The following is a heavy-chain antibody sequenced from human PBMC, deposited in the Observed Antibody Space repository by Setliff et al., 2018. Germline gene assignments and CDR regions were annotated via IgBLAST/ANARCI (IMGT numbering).Heavy chain of an antibody. D-gene: IGHD1-1*01. V-gene: IGHV4-39*07. CDR3: ARDMGQPYYFES. J-gene: IGHJ4*02. CDR1: GGSISSSSHS. CDR2: IYYTGNT. Sequence: SETLSLTCTVSGGSISSSSHSWGWIRQPPGKGLEGIGSIYYTGNTYYNPSRKSRVTMSVGTSKRQFSLKLGSATAAYTAVYYCARDMGQPYYFESWGLGTLVTVSS.